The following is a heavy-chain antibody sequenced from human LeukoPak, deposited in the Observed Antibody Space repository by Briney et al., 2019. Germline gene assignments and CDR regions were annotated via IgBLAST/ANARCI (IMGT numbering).Heavy chain of an antibody. CDR3: AREYYSISDY. Sequence: ASVKVSCKASGYTFTGYLIHWVRQAPGQGLEWMGWINPNSGGTNYAQKFQGRVTMTRDTSISTAHMEPSRLTSDDTAVYYCAREYYSISDYWGQGALVTVSS. CDR2: INPNSGGT. J-gene: IGHJ4*02. V-gene: IGHV1-2*02. D-gene: IGHD2-21*01. CDR1: GYTFTGYL.